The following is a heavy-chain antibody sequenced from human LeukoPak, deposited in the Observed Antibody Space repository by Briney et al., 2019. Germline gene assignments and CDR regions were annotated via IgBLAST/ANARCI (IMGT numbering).Heavy chain of an antibody. D-gene: IGHD3-9*01. J-gene: IGHJ5*02. CDR2: IYPGDSDT. CDR3: ARRNDILTGYYLADNWFDP. CDR1: GYSFTSYW. Sequence: GESLKISCKGSGYSFTSYWIGWVRQMPGKGLEWMGIIYPGDSDTRYSPSFQGQVTISADKSISTAYLQWSSLKASDTAMYYCARRNDILTGYYLADNWFDPWGQGTLVTVSS. V-gene: IGHV5-51*01.